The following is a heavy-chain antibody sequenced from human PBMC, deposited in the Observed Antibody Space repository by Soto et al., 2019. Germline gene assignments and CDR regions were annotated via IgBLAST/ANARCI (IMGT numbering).Heavy chain of an antibody. CDR3: ARGVYYYDSSGYYPYYFDY. D-gene: IGHD3-22*01. J-gene: IGHJ4*02. CDR1: GGTFSSYA. Sequence: QVQLVQSGAEVKKPGSSVKVSCKASGGTFSSYAISWVRQAPGQGLEWMGGIIPIFGTANDAQKFQGRVTITADESTSTAYMELSSLRSEDTAVYYCARGVYYYDSSGYYPYYFDYWGQGTLVTVSS. V-gene: IGHV1-69*01. CDR2: IIPIFGTA.